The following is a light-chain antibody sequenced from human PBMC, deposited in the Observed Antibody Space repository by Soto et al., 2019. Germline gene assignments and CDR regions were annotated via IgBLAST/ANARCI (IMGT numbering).Light chain of an antibody. CDR1: QDISTY. CDR2: DVS. V-gene: IGKV1-33*01. Sequence: DIQMTQSPSSLSASVGDRVTITCQASQDISTYLNWYQQKPGTAPKLLIYDVSNLKTGVPSRFSGSGSGTDFTLTIRSLQPEDIATYYCQQYDGFPITFGQGTRLEIK. CDR3: QQYDGFPIT. J-gene: IGKJ5*01.